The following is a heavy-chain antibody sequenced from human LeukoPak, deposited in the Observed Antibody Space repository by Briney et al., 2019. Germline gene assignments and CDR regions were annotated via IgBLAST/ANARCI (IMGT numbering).Heavy chain of an antibody. Sequence: GGSLRLSCAASGFTFSSYSMNWVRQAPGKGLEWVSSISSSSSYMYYADSVKGRFTISRDNAKNSLYLQMNSLRAEDTAVYYCARPVSVAGHYYYGMDVWGQGTTVTVSS. V-gene: IGHV3-21*01. CDR2: ISSSSSYM. CDR1: GFTFSSYS. D-gene: IGHD6-19*01. CDR3: ARPVSVAGHYYYGMDV. J-gene: IGHJ6*02.